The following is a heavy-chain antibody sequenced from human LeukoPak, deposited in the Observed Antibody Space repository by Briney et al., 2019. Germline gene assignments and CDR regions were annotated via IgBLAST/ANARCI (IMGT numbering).Heavy chain of an antibody. CDR2: IYYSGST. Sequence: KPSETLSLTCTVSGGSISSSSYYWGWIRQPPGKGLEWIGSIYYSGSTYYNPSLKSRVTISVDTSKNQFSLKLSSVTAANTAVYYCARRGRVDDFWSGYYTGLFDYWGQGTLVTVSS. D-gene: IGHD3-3*01. CDR3: ARRGRVDDFWSGYYTGLFDY. V-gene: IGHV4-39*01. CDR1: GGSISSSSYY. J-gene: IGHJ4*02.